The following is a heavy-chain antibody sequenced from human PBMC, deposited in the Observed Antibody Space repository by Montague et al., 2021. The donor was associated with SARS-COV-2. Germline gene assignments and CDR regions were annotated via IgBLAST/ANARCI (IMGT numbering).Heavy chain of an antibody. CDR1: GDSVSSHSAT. D-gene: IGHD1-1*01. CDR3: TSGREGNYNVMDV. V-gene: IGHV6-1*01. Sequence: CAISGDSVSSHSATWNWVRQSPSRGLGWLGRTYYRSKWYNDYAVSVRGRVTINPDTSKNQFSLQLNSVTPEDTAIYYCTSGREGNYNVMDVWGQGTTVTVSS. CDR2: TYYRSKWYN. J-gene: IGHJ6*02.